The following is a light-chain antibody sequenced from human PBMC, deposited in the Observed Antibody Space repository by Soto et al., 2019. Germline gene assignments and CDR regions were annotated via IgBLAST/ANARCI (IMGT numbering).Light chain of an antibody. V-gene: IGKV3-20*01. CDR2: GAF. CDR3: QQYGSSPRT. CDR1: QSVRTNY. J-gene: IGKJ1*01. Sequence: EIVLTQSPGTLSLSPGERATLSCRASQSVRTNYLAWYQQKPGQAPWLLIYGAFNRAGGVPDRFSGSGSGTDFTLTISXXXXEDFAVYYCQQYGSSPRTFGQGTKV.